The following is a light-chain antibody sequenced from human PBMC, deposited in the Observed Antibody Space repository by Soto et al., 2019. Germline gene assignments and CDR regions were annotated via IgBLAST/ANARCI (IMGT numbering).Light chain of an antibody. CDR1: QGVSTW. J-gene: IGKJ5*01. V-gene: IGKV1-33*01. CDR2: DAS. Sequence: IQMTQSPSSVSASLGDRVTITCRASQGVSTWLAWYQQIPGKPPKILIYDASNLETGVPSRFSGSGSGTDFTFPISSLQPEDIATYYRQQYDNLPITFGQGTRLE. CDR3: QQYDNLPIT.